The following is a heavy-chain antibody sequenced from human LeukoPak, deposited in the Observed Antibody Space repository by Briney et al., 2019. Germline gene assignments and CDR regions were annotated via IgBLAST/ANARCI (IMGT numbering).Heavy chain of an antibody. V-gene: IGHV4-39*01. CDR1: GGSISSSSYY. D-gene: IGHD3-22*01. CDR3: ARSVDSLLNFDY. J-gene: IGHJ4*02. Sequence: SETLSLTCTVSGGSISSSSYYWGWIRQPPGKGLEWIGSISYSGSTYYNPSLKSRVTISIDTSKNQFSLKLSSVTAADTAVYYCARSVDSLLNFDYWGQGTLVTVSS. CDR2: ISYSGST.